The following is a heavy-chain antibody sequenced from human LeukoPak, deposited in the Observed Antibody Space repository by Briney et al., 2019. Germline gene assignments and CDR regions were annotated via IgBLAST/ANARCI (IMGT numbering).Heavy chain of an antibody. CDR1: GFTFDDYA. CDR3: TKDAFPDYYYHMDV. D-gene: IGHD3-3*02. CDR2: ISWNSGSI. V-gene: IGHV3-9*01. Sequence: PGGSLRLSCAASGFTFDDYAMHWVRQAPGKGLEWVSGISWNSGSIGYADSVKGRFTISRDNAQNSLYLQMNSLRAEDTAVYYCTKDAFPDYYYHMDVWGKGTTVTVSS. J-gene: IGHJ6*03.